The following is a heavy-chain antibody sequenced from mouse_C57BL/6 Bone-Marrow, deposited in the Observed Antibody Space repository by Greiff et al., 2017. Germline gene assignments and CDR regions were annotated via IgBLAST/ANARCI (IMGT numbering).Heavy chain of an antibody. CDR2: IVPETGGT. V-gene: IGHV1-15*01. CDR3: TSYDYDVSWYAY. D-gene: IGHD2-4*01. J-gene: IGHJ3*01. CDR1: GYTITDYE. Sequence: VQLQQSGAELVRPWASVTLSCKASGYTITDYEMHWVKQTPVRGLQWIGAIVPETGGTAYNQKLKGPALLTADKSSRTAYLALRSLTAEDSAVYCCTSYDYDVSWYAYWGQGTLVTVSA.